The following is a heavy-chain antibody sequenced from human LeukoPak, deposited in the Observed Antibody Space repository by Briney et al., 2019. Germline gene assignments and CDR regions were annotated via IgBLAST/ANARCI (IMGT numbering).Heavy chain of an antibody. Sequence: AGGSLRLSCAASGFTFDDYAMHWVRQAPGKGLEWVSLISGDGGSTYYADSVKGRFTISRDNSKNSLYLQMNSLRTEDTALYYCAKDGGPLITMVRGVIITSGRYYYYGMDVWGQGTTVTVSS. V-gene: IGHV3-43*02. J-gene: IGHJ6*02. CDR1: GFTFDDYA. D-gene: IGHD3-10*01. CDR2: ISGDGGST. CDR3: AKDGGPLITMVRGVIITSGRYYYYGMDV.